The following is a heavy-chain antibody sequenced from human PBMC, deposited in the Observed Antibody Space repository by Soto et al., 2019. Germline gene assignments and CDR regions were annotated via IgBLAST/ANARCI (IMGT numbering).Heavy chain of an antibody. CDR2: INAHSGGT. CDR3: AKDLTRQLAYWLDP. V-gene: IGHV1-2*02. CDR1: GFSFTGYY. D-gene: IGHD6-6*01. J-gene: IGHJ5*02. Sequence: ASGKVSCKASGFSFTGYYIHWLRQAPGQGLEWMGWINAHSGGTEYAQKFQGRATLTRDTSISTAYMTLSSLRSDDTAIYYCAKDLTRQLAYWLDPWGQGTQVTVS.